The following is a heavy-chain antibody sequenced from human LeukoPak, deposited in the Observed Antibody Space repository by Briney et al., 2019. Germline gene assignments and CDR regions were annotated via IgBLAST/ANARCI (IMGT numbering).Heavy chain of an antibody. Sequence: SETLSLTCTVSGGSISSYYWSWIRQPPGKGLEWIGYIYYSGSTNYNPSLKSRVTISVDTSKNQFSLKLSSVTAADTAVYYCARASIYYDSSGYDYWGQGTLVTVSS. V-gene: IGHV4-59*01. D-gene: IGHD3-22*01. CDR3: ARASIYYDSSGYDY. CDR2: IYYSGST. J-gene: IGHJ4*02. CDR1: GGSISSYY.